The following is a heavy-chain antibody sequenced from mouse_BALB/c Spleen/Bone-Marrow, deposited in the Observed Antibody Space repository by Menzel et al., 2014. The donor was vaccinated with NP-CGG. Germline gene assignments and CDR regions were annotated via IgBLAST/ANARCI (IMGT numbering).Heavy chain of an antibody. CDR2: ISGGGSYT. D-gene: IGHD2-4*01. J-gene: IGHJ3*01. CDR1: GFTFSNYG. CDR3: ARHTYYDQTEVSFVY. V-gene: IGHV5-9-2*01. Sequence: EVKVVESGGGLVKSGGSLKLSCAASGFTFSNYGMSWVRQTPEKRLEWVATISGGGSYTFYSDSVKGRFIISRDNAKNNLYLQLSSLRSEDTALYYCARHTYYDQTEVSFVYWGQGTLVTVSA.